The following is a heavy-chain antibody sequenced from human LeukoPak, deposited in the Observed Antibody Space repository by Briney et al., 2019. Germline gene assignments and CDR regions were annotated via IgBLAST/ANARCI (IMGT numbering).Heavy chain of an antibody. CDR2: MNPNSGNT. J-gene: IGHJ6*02. V-gene: IGHV1-8*02. CDR1: GGTFSSYA. CDR3: ARGGIVVVPAARTITDYYYYYGMDV. D-gene: IGHD2-2*01. Sequence: ASVKVSCKASGGTFSSYAISWVRQAPGQGLEWMGWMNPNSGNTGYAQKFQGRVTMTRNTSISTAYMELSSLRSEDTAVYYCARGGIVVVPAARTITDYYYYYGMDVWGQGTTVTVSS.